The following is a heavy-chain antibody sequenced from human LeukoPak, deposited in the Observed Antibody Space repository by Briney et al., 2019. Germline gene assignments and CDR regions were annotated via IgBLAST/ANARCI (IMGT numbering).Heavy chain of an antibody. J-gene: IGHJ4*02. CDR1: GGSISSYY. Sequence: SETLSLTCTVSGGSISSYYWSWIRQPPGKGLEWIGYIYYSGSTNYNPSLKSRVTISVDTSKNQFSLKLSSVTAVDTAVYYCARLYSSSAYGDYWGQGTLVTVSS. CDR3: ARLYSSSAYGDY. D-gene: IGHD6-6*01. V-gene: IGHV4-59*01. CDR2: IYYSGST.